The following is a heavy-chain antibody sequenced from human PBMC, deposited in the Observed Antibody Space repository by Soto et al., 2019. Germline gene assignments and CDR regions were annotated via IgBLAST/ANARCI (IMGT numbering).Heavy chain of an antibody. CDR1: GYTFMNYG. Sequence: QVQLVQSGAEVKEPGAPVKVSCRASGYTFMNYGIGWVRQAPGQGLEWMGWISTYNGHTNYAQNILDRVTMTTDTSTSTAYMELRGLTSDDTAVYYCARDSCHDWHYLDYWGQGTLVTVSS. CDR3: ARDSCHDWHYLDY. CDR2: ISTYNGHT. V-gene: IGHV1-18*01. J-gene: IGHJ4*02. D-gene: IGHD5-12*01.